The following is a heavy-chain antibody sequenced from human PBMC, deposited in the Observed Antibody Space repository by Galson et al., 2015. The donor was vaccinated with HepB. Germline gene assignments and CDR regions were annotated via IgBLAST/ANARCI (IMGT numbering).Heavy chain of an antibody. Sequence: SVKVSCKASGYTFSRFYINWVRQAPGQGPEWMGMINTNDGSTSFPENFQGRVTMTRDTSTATVYMELSSLTSGDTALYFCARPRFEDGYPYYFDFWGQGTRVIV. J-gene: IGHJ4*02. CDR3: ARPRFEDGYPYYFDF. D-gene: IGHD3-22*01. CDR1: GYTFSRFY. V-gene: IGHV1-46*01. CDR2: INTNDGST.